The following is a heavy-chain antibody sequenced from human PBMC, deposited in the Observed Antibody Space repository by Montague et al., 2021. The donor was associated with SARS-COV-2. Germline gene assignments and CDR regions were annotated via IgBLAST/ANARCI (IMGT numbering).Heavy chain of an antibody. CDR2: TYYRSKWYN. Sequence: CAISGDSVPSNSAAWNWIRQAPSRGLEWLGRTYYRSKWYNDYAVSVKSRITIDPDTSKNQFSLQLNSVTPEDTAVYYCARGGSWLYYFDYWGQGTLVTVSS. V-gene: IGHV6-1*01. CDR3: ARGGSWLYYFDY. D-gene: IGHD6-13*01. CDR1: GDSVPSNSAA. J-gene: IGHJ4*02.